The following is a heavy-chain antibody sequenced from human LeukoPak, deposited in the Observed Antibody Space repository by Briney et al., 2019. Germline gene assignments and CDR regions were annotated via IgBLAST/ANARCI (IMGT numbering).Heavy chain of an antibody. V-gene: IGHV1-3*03. CDR3: ARGPTVSTKYPKSWFDP. J-gene: IGHJ5*02. Sequence: ASVKVSCKASGYTFTGYYMHWVRQAPGQRLEWMGWINAGNGNTKYSQEFQGRVTITRDTSASTAYMELSSLRSEDMAVYYCARGPTVSTKYPKSWFDPWGQGTLVTVSS. CDR2: INAGNGNT. D-gene: IGHD4-17*01. CDR1: GYTFTGYY.